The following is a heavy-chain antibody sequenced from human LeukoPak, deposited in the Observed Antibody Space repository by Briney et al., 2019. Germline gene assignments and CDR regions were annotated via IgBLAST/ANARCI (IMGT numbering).Heavy chain of an antibody. Sequence: GGSLTLSCAASGFTFSDYAMSWVRQAPGKGLEWVSTTSYYVGKQYHADSVRGRFTVSRDNSRNTVSLQMSSLRVEDTGIYYCAKAGIGADGAGFLCEYWGQGTLVTVSS. CDR2: TSYYVGKQ. D-gene: IGHD1-1*01. CDR3: AKAGIGADGAGFLCEY. V-gene: IGHV3-23*01. CDR1: GFTFSDYA. J-gene: IGHJ4*02.